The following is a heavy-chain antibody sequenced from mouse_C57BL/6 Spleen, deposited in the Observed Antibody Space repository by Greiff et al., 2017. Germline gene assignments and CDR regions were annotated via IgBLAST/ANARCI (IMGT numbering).Heavy chain of an antibody. V-gene: IGHV3-1*01. CDR3: ARGPGGWDYFDY. CDR1: GYSITSGYD. D-gene: IGHD1-1*02. CDR2: ISYSGST. Sequence: VQLQQSGPGMVKPSQSLSLTCTVTGYSITSGYDWHWIRHFPGNKLEWMGYISYSGSTNYNPTLKSRISITHDTSKNHFFLKLNSVTTEDTATYYCARGPGGWDYFDYWGQGTTLTVSS. J-gene: IGHJ2*01.